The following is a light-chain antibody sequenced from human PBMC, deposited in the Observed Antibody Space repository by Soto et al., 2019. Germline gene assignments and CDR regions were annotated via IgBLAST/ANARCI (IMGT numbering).Light chain of an antibody. J-gene: IGKJ4*01. V-gene: IGKV3-20*01. Sequence: EIVLTQSPGTLSLSPGERATLSCRASQSVSNNYLAWYQQNPGQAPRLLIYGASSRATGIPDRFSGSGSGTDFTLTISRLEPEDFAVYYCQKYVSSSPVTFCGGTKVDIK. CDR3: QKYVSSSPVT. CDR1: QSVSNNY. CDR2: GAS.